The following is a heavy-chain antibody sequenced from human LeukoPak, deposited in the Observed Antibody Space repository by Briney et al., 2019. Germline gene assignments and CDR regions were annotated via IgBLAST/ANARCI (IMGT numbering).Heavy chain of an antibody. D-gene: IGHD7-27*01. Sequence: ASVKVSCKASGYTFTGYYMHWVRQAPGQGLEWMGWINPNSSGTNYAQKFQGRVTMTRDTSISTAYMELSRLRSDDTAVYYCARDSRPRDSSWDYYCYYMDVWGKGTTVTVSS. V-gene: IGHV1-2*02. CDR3: ARDSRPRDSSWDYYCYYMDV. CDR1: GYTFTGYY. CDR2: INPNSSGT. J-gene: IGHJ6*03.